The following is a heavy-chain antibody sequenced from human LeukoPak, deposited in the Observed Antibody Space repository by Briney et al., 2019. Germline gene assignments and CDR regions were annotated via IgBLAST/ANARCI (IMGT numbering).Heavy chain of an antibody. J-gene: IGHJ6*02. D-gene: IGHD5-18*01. Sequence: GGSLRLSYAASGFTFSDRDMDWVRQAPGKGLEWVGRSRNKAKSHTTEYAASVKGRFTISRDNSNNSVWLQMNSLKTEDTAVYYCALWSYYYYGLDVWGQGTTVTVSS. CDR3: ALWSYYYYGLDV. CDR1: GFTFSDRD. V-gene: IGHV3-72*01. CDR2: SRNKAKSHTT.